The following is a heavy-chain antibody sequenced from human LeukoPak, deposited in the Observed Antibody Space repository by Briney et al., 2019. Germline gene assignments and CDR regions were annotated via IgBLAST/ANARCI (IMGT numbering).Heavy chain of an antibody. J-gene: IGHJ5*01. Sequence: SETLSLTCTVSGGSLTNYFWSWIRQPPGTGLEWIGYIHSSGSTNYNPSFKSRVSMSIDTSKNQFSLKMNSVTAADTAVYYCARSNGFAAIDSWAHGILVTVSS. D-gene: IGHD2-8*01. CDR1: GGSLTNYF. V-gene: IGHV4-59*12. CDR2: IHSSGST. CDR3: ARSNGFAAIDS.